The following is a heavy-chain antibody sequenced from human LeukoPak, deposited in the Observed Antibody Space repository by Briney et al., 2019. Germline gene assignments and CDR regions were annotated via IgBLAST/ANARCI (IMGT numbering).Heavy chain of an antibody. Sequence: SETLSLTCTVSGYSISSGYYWAWIRQPPGKGLQWIGNIYHSGNTYYNPSLKGRVSISVDTSKNQFSLRLTSVTAADTAVYYCARVSGYDWESFHDYWGQGILVTVSS. CDR2: IYHSGNT. J-gene: IGHJ4*02. CDR1: GYSISSGYY. V-gene: IGHV4-38-2*02. CDR3: ARVSGYDWESFHDY. D-gene: IGHD5-12*01.